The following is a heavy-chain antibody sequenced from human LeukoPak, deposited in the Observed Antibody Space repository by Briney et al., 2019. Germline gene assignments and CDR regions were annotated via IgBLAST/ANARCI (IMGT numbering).Heavy chain of an antibody. CDR3: ARIYCGGDCLDAAPLSDAFDI. CDR1: GXPFSSYG. Sequence: PGGSLRLSCAASGXPFSSYGMHWVRQAPGKGLEWVAVIWYDGSKKYYGDSVKGRFTTSRDNSKNTLYLQVNSLRAEDTAVYYCARIYCGGDCLDAAPLSDAFDIWGQGTMVTVSS. J-gene: IGHJ3*02. D-gene: IGHD2-21*02. V-gene: IGHV3-33*01. CDR2: IWYDGSKK.